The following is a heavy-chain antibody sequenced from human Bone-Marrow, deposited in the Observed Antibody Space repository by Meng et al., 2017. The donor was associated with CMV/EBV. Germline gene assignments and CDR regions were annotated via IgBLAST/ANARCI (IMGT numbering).Heavy chain of an antibody. CDR2: ISSSSTYI. V-gene: IGHV3-21*01. CDR3: ARDRLRWGFFDY. J-gene: IGHJ4*02. Sequence: GGSLRLSCAASGFTFSNYSMNWVRQAPGKGLEWVSFISSSSTYIYYADSVKGRFTISRDNAKNSLYLQMNSLRAEDTAVYYCARDRLRWGFFDYWGQGTLVTCSS. CDR1: GFTFSNYS. D-gene: IGHD4-23*01.